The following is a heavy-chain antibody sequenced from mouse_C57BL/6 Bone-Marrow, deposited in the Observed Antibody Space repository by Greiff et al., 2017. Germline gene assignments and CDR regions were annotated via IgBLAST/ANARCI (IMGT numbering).Heavy chain of an antibody. CDR2: LYPRSGNT. D-gene: IGHD2-4*01. CDR3: ARCDYGIWYFDV. Sequence: VQRVESGAELARPGASVKLSCKASGYTFTSYGISWVKQRTGQGLEWIGELYPRSGNTYYNEKFKGKATLTADKSSSTAYMELRSLTSEDSAVYFCARCDYGIWYFDVWGTGTTVTVSS. CDR1: GYTFTSYG. J-gene: IGHJ1*03. V-gene: IGHV1-81*01.